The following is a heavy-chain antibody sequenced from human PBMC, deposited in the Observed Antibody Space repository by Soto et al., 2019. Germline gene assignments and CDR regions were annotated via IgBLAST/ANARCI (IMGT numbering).Heavy chain of an antibody. V-gene: IGHV1-18*01. CDR1: GYTFTSYG. CDR3: ARMGDVPYYYYGTDV. Sequence: QVQLVQSGAEVKKPGASVKVSCKASGYTFTSYGISWVRQAPGQGLEWMGWINGYNGNTNHAQKLQGRVTMSTDTSTSTGYMELRSLRSDDSAVYYCARMGDVPYYYYGTDVWGQGTTVTVSS. J-gene: IGHJ6*02. D-gene: IGHD3-16*01. CDR2: INGYNGNT.